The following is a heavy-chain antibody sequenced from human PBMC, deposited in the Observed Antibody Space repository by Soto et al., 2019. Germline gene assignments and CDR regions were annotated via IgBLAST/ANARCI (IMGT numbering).Heavy chain of an antibody. V-gene: IGHV3-23*01. CDR1: GFSLSSYA. D-gene: IGHD4-17*01. CDR3: AKDRANYGDYDY. CDR2: ISGRSGNT. Sequence: EVQLLESGGGLVQPGRSLRLSCAVSGFSLSSYAVSWVRQAPGKGLEWVSAISGRSGNTYYADFVRGRFTISRDNSKNTLYLQMNSLRAEDTAVYYCAKDRANYGDYDYWGQGTLVTVSS. J-gene: IGHJ4*02.